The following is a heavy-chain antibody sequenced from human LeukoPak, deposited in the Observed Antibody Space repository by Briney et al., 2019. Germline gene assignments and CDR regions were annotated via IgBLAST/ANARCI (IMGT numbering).Heavy chain of an antibody. CDR3: AREPIYGLNFDY. Sequence: PGGSLRLSCAASGFTFSSYSMNWVRQAPGKGLEWVSSISSSGSYIYYADSVKGRFTIPRDNANKSLYLQLNSLRAEDTAVYFCAREPIYGLNFDYWGQGTLVTVSS. J-gene: IGHJ4*02. D-gene: IGHD2/OR15-2a*01. V-gene: IGHV3-21*01. CDR2: ISSSGSYI. CDR1: GFTFSSYS.